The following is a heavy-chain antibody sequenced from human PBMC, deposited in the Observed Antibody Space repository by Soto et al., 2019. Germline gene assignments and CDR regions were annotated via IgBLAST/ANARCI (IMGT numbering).Heavy chain of an antibody. CDR1: GGSFSGYY. CDR3: ARLTLPISSGWYKGPVWFDP. D-gene: IGHD6-19*01. CDR2: INHSGST. Sequence: AETLSLTCAVYGGSFSGYYWSWIRQPPGKGLEWIGEINHSGSTNYNPSLKSRVTISVDTSKNQFSLKLSSVTAADTAVYYCARLTLPISSGWYKGPVWFDPWGQGTLVTVSS. J-gene: IGHJ5*02. V-gene: IGHV4-34*01.